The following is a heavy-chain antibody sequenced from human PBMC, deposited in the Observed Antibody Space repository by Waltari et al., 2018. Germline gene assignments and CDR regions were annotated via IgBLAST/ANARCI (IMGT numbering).Heavy chain of an antibody. V-gene: IGHV4-59*01. CDR2: IYSSGST. CDR1: GGSISSYY. D-gene: IGHD2-15*01. J-gene: IGHJ4*02. Sequence: QVQLQESGPGLVKPSETLSLTCTVSGGSISSYYWSWIRQPPGKGLEWIGYIYSSGSTNYTPSRKGRVTISVDTSKNQFSLKLSSVTAADTAVYYCARGGDCSGGSCYYFDYWGQGTLVTVSS. CDR3: ARGGDCSGGSCYYFDY.